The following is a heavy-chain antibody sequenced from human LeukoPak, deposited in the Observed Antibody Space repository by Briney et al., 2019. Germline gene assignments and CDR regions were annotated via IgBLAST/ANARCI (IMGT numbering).Heavy chain of an antibody. CDR1: GYTFTSYG. D-gene: IGHD1-26*01. Sequence: ASVKVSCKASGYTFTSYGISWVRQAPGQGLEWTGWISAYNGNTNYAQKLQGRVTMTTDTSTSTAYMELRSLRSDDTAVYYCAASSWSGSYEALDIWGQGTMVTVSS. CDR3: AASSWSGSYEALDI. CDR2: ISAYNGNT. J-gene: IGHJ3*02. V-gene: IGHV1-18*01.